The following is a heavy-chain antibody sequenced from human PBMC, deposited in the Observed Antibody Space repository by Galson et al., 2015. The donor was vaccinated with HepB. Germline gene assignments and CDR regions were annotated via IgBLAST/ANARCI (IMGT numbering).Heavy chain of an antibody. CDR3: ARSLYGDYFDY. J-gene: IGHJ4*02. CDR2: IWYDGSNK. V-gene: IGHV3-33*01. CDR1: GFTFSSYG. D-gene: IGHD4-17*01. Sequence: SLRLSCAASGFTFSSYGMHWVRQAPGKGLEWVAVIWYDGSNKYYADSVKGRFTISRDNSKNTLYLQMNSLRAEDTAVYYCARSLYGDYFDYWGQGTLVTVSS.